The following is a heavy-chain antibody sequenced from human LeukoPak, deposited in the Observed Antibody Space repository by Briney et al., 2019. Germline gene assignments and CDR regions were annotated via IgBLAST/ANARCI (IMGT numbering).Heavy chain of an antibody. CDR3: ARVFSTYYFDY. J-gene: IGHJ4*02. V-gene: IGHV4-59*01. CDR1: GGSISSYY. CDR2: IYYSGST. Sequence: SETLSLTCTVSGGSISSYYWSWIRQPPGKGLEWIGYIYYSGSTNYNPSLKSRVTISVDTSKNQFSLKLSSVTAADTAVYYCARVFSTYYFDYWGQGTLVTVSS.